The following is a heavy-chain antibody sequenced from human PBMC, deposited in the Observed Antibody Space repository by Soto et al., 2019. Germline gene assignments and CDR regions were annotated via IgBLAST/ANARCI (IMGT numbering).Heavy chain of an antibody. V-gene: IGHV3-23*01. CDR2: ISGGSGDST. Sequence: PGGALSLSCAASVFTSSNYAMNWFRQAPVKVLEWVSGISGGSGDSTFYADSVKGRFTISRDNSKNTLHLQMNSLRTEDTAVYYCAKNQPSWATRAAFDYWGQGTLVTVSS. CDR1: VFTSSNYA. J-gene: IGHJ4*02. D-gene: IGHD2-2*01. CDR3: AKNQPSWATRAAFDY.